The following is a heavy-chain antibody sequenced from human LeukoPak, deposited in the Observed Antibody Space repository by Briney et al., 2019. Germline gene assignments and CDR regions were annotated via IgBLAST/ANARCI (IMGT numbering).Heavy chain of an antibody. D-gene: IGHD3-22*01. J-gene: IGHJ4*02. Sequence: SETLSLTCAVSGYSISSGYYWGWIRQPPGKRLEWIGTIYHRGSTYYDPSLKSRVTISIDTSKNQFSLKLSSVTAADTAVYYCARLIYSSGYYLDFWGQGTLVTVSS. V-gene: IGHV4-38-2*01. CDR1: GYSISSGYY. CDR2: IYHRGST. CDR3: ARLIYSSGYYLDF.